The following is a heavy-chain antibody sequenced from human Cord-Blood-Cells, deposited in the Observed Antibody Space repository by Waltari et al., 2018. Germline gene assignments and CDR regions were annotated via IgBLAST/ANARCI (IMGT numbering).Heavy chain of an antibody. V-gene: IGHV4-34*01. CDR3: ARGSPINWNYPFDY. Sequence: QVQLQQWGAGLLKPSETLSLTCAVYGGSFSGYYWSWIRQPPGKGLEWIGEINHSGSTNYTPSLKIRVTISVDTSKNQCSLKLSSVTAADTAVYYCARGSPINWNYPFDYWGQGTLVTVSS. CDR2: INHSGST. D-gene: IGHD1-7*01. CDR1: GGSFSGYY. J-gene: IGHJ4*02.